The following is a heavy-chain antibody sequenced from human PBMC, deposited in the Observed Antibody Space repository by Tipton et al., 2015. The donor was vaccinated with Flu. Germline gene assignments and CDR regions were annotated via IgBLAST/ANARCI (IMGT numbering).Heavy chain of an antibody. J-gene: IGHJ1*01. D-gene: IGHD6-19*01. CDR3: AREKDSSGSKYFQH. V-gene: IGHV4-39*07. CDR2: IYSSGST. CDR1: GASISSRSYY. Sequence: LRLSCTVSGASISSRSYYLGWIRQPPGKGLEWIGCIYSSGSTYYNPSLKSRVTISIDTSKNQFSLRLSSVTAADTAVYYCAREKDSSGSKYFQHWGQGTLVTVSS.